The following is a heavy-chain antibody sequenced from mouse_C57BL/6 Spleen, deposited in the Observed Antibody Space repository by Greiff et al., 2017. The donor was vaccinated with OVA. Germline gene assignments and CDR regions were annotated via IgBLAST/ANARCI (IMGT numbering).Heavy chain of an antibody. CDR3: ARQDGSSYHWYCDV. Sequence: EVMLVESGGGLVKPGGSLKLSCAESGFTFSDYGMHWVRQAPEKGLEWVAYISSGSSTIYYADTVKGRFTISRDNAKDTLFLQMTSLRSEDTAMYYCARQDGSSYHWYCDVWGTGTTVTVSS. CDR2: ISSGSSTI. CDR1: GFTFSDYG. V-gene: IGHV5-17*01. J-gene: IGHJ1*03. D-gene: IGHD1-1*01.